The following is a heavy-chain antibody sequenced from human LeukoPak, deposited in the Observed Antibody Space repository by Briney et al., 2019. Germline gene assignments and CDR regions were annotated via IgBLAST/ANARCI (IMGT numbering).Heavy chain of an antibody. CDR1: GGSISSYY. Sequence: SETLSLTCTVSGGSISSYYWGWIRHPPGKGLEWLAYMYYSETANYNPSLKSRVTISVDTSKNQFSLKLTSVTAADTAVYYCARVYYSSSYDYWYFDLWGRGTLVTVSS. CDR2: MYYSETA. CDR3: ARVYYSSSYDYWYFDL. D-gene: IGHD6-13*01. J-gene: IGHJ2*01. V-gene: IGHV4-59*01.